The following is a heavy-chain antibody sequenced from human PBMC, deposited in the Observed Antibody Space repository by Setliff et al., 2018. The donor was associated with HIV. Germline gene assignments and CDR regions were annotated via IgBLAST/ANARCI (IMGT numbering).Heavy chain of an antibody. CDR1: GASISSYY. Sequence: PSETLSLTCTVSGASISSYYWSWIRQPPGKGPEWIGFIHYTGNTNYNPSLKSRVTMSTDTSKNQLSLKLNSVTAADTAVYYCARHWNYDTGLDPFDIWGQGTMVTVSS. V-gene: IGHV4-59*08. CDR2: IHYTGNT. CDR3: ARHWNYDTGLDPFDI. J-gene: IGHJ3*02. D-gene: IGHD3-22*01.